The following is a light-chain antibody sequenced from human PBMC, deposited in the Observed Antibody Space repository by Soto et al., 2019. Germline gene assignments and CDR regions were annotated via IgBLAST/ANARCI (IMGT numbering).Light chain of an antibody. CDR3: QQLNSSPFT. CDR2: AAS. J-gene: IGKJ3*01. V-gene: IGKV1-9*01. Sequence: DIQLTQSPSFLSASVGDRVTITCRASQGISNYLAWYQQKPGKAPQLLIYAASTLQSGVPSRFSGGASGTEFTLRVSSLQPEDFATYCCQQLNSSPFTFGPGTKVDIK. CDR1: QGISNY.